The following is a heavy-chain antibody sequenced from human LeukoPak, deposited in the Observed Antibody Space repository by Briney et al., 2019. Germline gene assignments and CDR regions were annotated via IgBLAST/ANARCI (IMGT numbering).Heavy chain of an antibody. Sequence: GASVKVSCKDSGYTFTGKYMHWVRQAPGQGLEWMGWINPNSGGTNYAQKFQDRVTMTRDTSISTAYMELSRLRSDDTAVYYCARDTGYSIGWYNDYWGQGTLVTVSS. CDR2: INPNSGGT. V-gene: IGHV1-2*02. D-gene: IGHD6-19*01. CDR3: ARDTGYSIGWYNDY. CDR1: GYTFTGKY. J-gene: IGHJ4*02.